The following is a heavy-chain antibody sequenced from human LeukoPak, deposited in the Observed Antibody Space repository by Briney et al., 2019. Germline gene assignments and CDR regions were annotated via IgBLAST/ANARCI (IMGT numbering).Heavy chain of an antibody. CDR3: ARAPYDILTGYQGVDY. J-gene: IGHJ4*02. CDR2: INPNSGGT. V-gene: IGHV1-2*02. D-gene: IGHD3-9*01. CDR1: GYTFTGYY. Sequence: ASVKVSCKASGYTFTGYYMHWVRQAPGQGLEWMGWINPNSGGTNYAQKFQGRVTMTRDTSISTAYMELSRLRSDDTAVYYCARAPYDILTGYQGVDYWGQGTLVTVSS.